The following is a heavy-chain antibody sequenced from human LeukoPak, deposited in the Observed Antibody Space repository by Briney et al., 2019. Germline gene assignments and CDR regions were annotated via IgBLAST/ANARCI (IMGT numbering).Heavy chain of an antibody. D-gene: IGHD5-24*01. CDR1: GGSISSYY. V-gene: IGHV4-59*01. J-gene: IGHJ4*02. CDR2: IYYGGST. CDR3: ARGDGYNFLDY. Sequence: SETLSLTCTVSGGSISSYYWSWIRQPPGKGLEWIGNIYYGGSTYYNPSLKSRVTISVDTSKNQFSLKLSSVTAADTAVYYCARGDGYNFLDYWGQGTLVTVSS.